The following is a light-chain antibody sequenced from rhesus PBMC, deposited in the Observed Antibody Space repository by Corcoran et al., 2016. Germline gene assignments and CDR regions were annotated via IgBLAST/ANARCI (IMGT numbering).Light chain of an antibody. J-gene: IGLJ1*01. CDR2: EVS. CDR1: SSDIGGYDR. Sequence: QAAPTQSPSVSGSPGQSVTISCTGTSSDIGGYDRVSWYQQYPGKAPKLMIYEVSERPSGVSDRFSGSKSGNTASLTISGLQADDEADYYCSSYTSITTFYIFGVGTRLTVL. V-gene: IGLV2-13*03. CDR3: SSYTSITTFYI.